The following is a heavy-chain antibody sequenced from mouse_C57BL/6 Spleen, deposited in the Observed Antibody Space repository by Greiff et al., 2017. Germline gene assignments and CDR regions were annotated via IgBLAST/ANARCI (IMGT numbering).Heavy chain of an antibody. J-gene: IGHJ4*01. CDR1: GYTFTDYN. V-gene: IGHV1-18*01. Sequence: EVQLQQSGPELVKPGASVKIPCKASGYTFTDYNMAWVKQSPGKSLEWIGDINPNNGGTIYNQKFKGKATLTVDKSSSTAYMELRSLTSEDTAVYYCARPFEDYAMDYWGQGTSVTVSS. CDR2: INPNNGGT. CDR3: ARPFEDYAMDY.